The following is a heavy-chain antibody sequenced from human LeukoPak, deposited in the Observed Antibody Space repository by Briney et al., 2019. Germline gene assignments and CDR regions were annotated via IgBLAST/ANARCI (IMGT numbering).Heavy chain of an antibody. V-gene: IGHV1-18*04. J-gene: IGHJ4*02. CDR2: ISAYNGNT. CDR3: ARYLGVVVAADYFDY. CDR1: GYTFTSYG. Sequence: ASVKVSCKASGYTFTSYGISWVRQAPGQGLEWMGWISAYNGNTNYAQKLQGRVTMTTDTSTSTAYMELRSLRSDDTAVYYCARYLGVVVAADYFDYWGQGTLVTVSS. D-gene: IGHD2-15*01.